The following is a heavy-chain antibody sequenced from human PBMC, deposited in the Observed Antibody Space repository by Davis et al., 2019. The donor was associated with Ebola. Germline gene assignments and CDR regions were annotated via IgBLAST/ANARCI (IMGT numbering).Heavy chain of an antibody. CDR1: GFTFSDYY. CDR3: ATPGTATRRWAMDV. J-gene: IGHJ6*02. D-gene: IGHD2-15*01. V-gene: IGHV3-11*06. CDR2: ISSSSSYT. Sequence: GESLKISCAASGFTFSDYYMSWIRQAPGKGLERVSYISSSSSYTNYADSVKGRFTISRDNAKNSLYLQMNSLRAEDTAVYNCATPGTATRRWAMDVWGQGTTVTVSS.